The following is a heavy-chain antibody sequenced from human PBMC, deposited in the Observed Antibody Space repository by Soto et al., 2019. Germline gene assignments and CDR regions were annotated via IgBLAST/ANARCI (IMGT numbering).Heavy chain of an antibody. D-gene: IGHD6-19*01. CDR3: ARGPQIEVAATWFDY. CDR1: GFTFSSYA. V-gene: IGHV3-23*01. Sequence: GGSLRLSCAASGFTFSSYAMSWVRQAPGKGLEWVSAISGSGGSTYYADSVKGRFTISRDNSKNTLYLQMNSLRAEDTAVYYCARGPQIEVAATWFDYWSQGALLTVSS. J-gene: IGHJ4*02. CDR2: ISGSGGST.